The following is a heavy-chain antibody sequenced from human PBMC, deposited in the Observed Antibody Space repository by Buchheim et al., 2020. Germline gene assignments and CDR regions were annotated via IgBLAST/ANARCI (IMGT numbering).Heavy chain of an antibody. CDR3: TTSICDF. CDR1: GFTFRKYT. V-gene: IGHV3-21*01. CDR2: ISTGSTYI. Sequence: EVQLVESGGGLVKPGGSLRLSCVTSGFTFRKYTMNWVRQAPGKGLEWVSSISTGSTYIYYTDSVKGRFTISRDHANKSLYLQIDSLRPADTAVYYCTTSICDFWGQGTL. J-gene: IGHJ4*02. D-gene: IGHD1-1*01.